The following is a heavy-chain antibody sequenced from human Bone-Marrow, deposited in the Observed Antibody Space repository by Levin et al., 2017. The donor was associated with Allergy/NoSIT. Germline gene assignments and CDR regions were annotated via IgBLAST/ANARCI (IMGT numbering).Heavy chain of an antibody. V-gene: IGHV3-23*01. CDR1: GFTFSHYA. CDR3: AKDTIAEGGGNWFDP. CDR2: ISGSGGTT. Sequence: PGGSLRLSCAAPGFTFSHYAMTWVRQAPGKGLEWVSSISGSGGTTYYADSVKGRFTISRDNSKNTLYLQIHSLRTEDTAVYYCAKDTIAEGGGNWFDPWGQGTLVTVSS. D-gene: IGHD3-3*01. J-gene: IGHJ5*02.